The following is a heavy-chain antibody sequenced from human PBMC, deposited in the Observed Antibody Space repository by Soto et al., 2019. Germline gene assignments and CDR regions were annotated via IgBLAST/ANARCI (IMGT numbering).Heavy chain of an antibody. D-gene: IGHD5-12*01. V-gene: IGHV2-5*02. CDR3: AHRSGYVRAFDI. CDR2: IYWDDDK. CDR1: GFSLSRSGVG. J-gene: IGHJ3*02. Sequence: QITLKESGPTLVKPTQTLTLTCTISGFSLSRSGVGVGWIRQPPGKAPEWLALIYWDDDKGYFPSLNRRLTITKDTSKDQVVLTMTYVDPVDTATYYCAHRSGYVRAFDIWGQGTMVTVSS.